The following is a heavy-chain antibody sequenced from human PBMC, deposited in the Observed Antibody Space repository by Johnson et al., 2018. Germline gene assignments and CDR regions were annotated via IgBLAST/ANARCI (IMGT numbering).Heavy chain of an antibody. D-gene: IGHD3-9*01. CDR2: ISYDGSNK. V-gene: IGHV3-30-3*01. Sequence: QVQLVQSGGGVVQPGRSLRLSCAASGFTFSSYAMHWVRQAPGKGLEWVAVISYDGSNKYYADSVKGRFTISRDNSKNTLYLQMNSLRAEDTAVYYCARDPYFDTGYYYYYMDVWGIGTTVTVSS. J-gene: IGHJ6*03. CDR3: ARDPYFDTGYYYYYMDV. CDR1: GFTFSSYA.